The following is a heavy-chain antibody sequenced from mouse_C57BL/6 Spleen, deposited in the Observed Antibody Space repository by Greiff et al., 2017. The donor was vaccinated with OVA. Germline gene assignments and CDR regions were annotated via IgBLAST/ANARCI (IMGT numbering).Heavy chain of an antibody. J-gene: IGHJ4*01. CDR1: GYAFSSSW. CDR3: AGDIAMDY. CDR2: IHPGDGDT. Sequence: VQLQQSGPELVKPGASVKISCKASGYAFSSSWMNWVKQRPGKGLEWIGRIHPGDGDTNYNGKFKGKATLTADKSSSTAYMQLSSLTSDDSAVYFCAGDIAMDYWGQGTSVTVSS. V-gene: IGHV1-82*01.